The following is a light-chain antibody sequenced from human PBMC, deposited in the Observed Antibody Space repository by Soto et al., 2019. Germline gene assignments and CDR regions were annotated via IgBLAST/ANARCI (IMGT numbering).Light chain of an antibody. CDR1: SSNIGGEA. Sequence: QLVLTQPPSTSGTPGQRVTISCSGSSSNIGGEAVNWYQQLPGTAPKLLIYSYNQRPSGVPDRFSGSKSGTSASLAISGLQSEAEADYICAAWDASLKGYVFGTGTKLTVL. CDR3: AAWDASLKGYV. CDR2: SYN. V-gene: IGLV1-44*01. J-gene: IGLJ1*01.